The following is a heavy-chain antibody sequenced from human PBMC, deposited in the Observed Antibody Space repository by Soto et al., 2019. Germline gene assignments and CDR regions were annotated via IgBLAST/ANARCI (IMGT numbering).Heavy chain of an antibody. CDR1: GFTFSSYA. V-gene: IGHV3-23*01. J-gene: IGHJ4*02. CDR3: AKDSTPRVTMTY. Sequence: LRLSCADSGFTFSSYAMSWVRQAPGKGLEWVSAISGSGGSTYYADSVKGRFTISRDNSKNTLYLQMNSLRAEDTAVYYCAKDSTPRVTMTYWGQGTLVTVSS. D-gene: IGHD3-22*01. CDR2: ISGSGGST.